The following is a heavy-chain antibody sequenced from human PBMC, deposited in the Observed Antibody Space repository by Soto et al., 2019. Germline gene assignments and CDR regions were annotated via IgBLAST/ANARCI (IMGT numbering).Heavy chain of an antibody. V-gene: IGHV3-74*01. CDR2: LQIDGSSP. CDR3: PRAAIKGELPDY. J-gene: IGHJ4*02. Sequence: PAGSLRLSCAASGFTFNHYWLHWVRQPLGKEQVWVSRLQIDGSSPDYADSVKGRVTLPRDNSKNTPNLQTNSLRVEDTTAYYWPRAAIKGELPDYWGQGPQVTVSS. D-gene: IGHD1-26*01. CDR1: GFTFNHYW.